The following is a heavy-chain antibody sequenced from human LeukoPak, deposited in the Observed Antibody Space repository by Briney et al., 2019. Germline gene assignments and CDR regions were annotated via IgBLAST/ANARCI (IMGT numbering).Heavy chain of an antibody. Sequence: GESLKISCKGSAYSFTSYWIGWVRQMPGKGLEWMGIIYPGDSDTRYSPSFQGQVTISADKSISTAYLQWSSLKASDTAMYYCARLTYYYDSSGPPISNWFDPWGQGTLVTVFS. CDR2: IYPGDSDT. CDR1: AYSFTSYW. CDR3: ARLTYYYDSSGPPISNWFDP. V-gene: IGHV5-51*01. D-gene: IGHD3-22*01. J-gene: IGHJ5*02.